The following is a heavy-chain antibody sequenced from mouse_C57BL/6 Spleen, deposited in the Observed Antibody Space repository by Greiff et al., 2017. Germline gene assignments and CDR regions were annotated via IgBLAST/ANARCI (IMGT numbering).Heavy chain of an antibody. Sequence: QVQLQQPGAELVKPGASVKLSCKASGYTFTGYWMHWVKQRPGRGLEWIGRIDPNSGGTKYNEKFKSKATLTVDKPSSTAYMPLSSLTSEDSAVYYCAIFYYYGGSYDWAMDYWGQGTSVTVSS. V-gene: IGHV1-72*01. D-gene: IGHD1-1*01. CDR2: IDPNSGGT. J-gene: IGHJ4*01. CDR3: AIFYYYGGSYDWAMDY. CDR1: GYTFTGYW.